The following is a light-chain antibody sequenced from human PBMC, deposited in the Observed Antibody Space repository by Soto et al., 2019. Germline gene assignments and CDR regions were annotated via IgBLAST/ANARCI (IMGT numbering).Light chain of an antibody. CDR1: QSVASN. CDR3: QHYNNWPIT. J-gene: IGKJ5*01. CDR2: GTY. V-gene: IGKV3-15*01. Sequence: VMTQSPATMSVSAGARVTASCVASQSVASNLAWYQQKPGQAGRLLIYGTYTRATGVTARFSGSGSGTDFTITISSLQAADFAVYHCQHYNNWPITVGPVTRLEIK.